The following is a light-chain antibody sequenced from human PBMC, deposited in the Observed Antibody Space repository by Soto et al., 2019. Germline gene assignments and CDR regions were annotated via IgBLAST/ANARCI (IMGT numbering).Light chain of an antibody. CDR1: QSVSSSY. Sequence: EIVMTQSPGTLYLSPGERATLSCRASQSVSSSYLAWYQQKPGQAPRLLIYGASSRATGIPDRFSGSGSGTDFTLTISRLEPEDFAVYFCQQYGSSPRTFGPGTKVEI. J-gene: IGKJ1*01. CDR3: QQYGSSPRT. CDR2: GAS. V-gene: IGKV3-20*01.